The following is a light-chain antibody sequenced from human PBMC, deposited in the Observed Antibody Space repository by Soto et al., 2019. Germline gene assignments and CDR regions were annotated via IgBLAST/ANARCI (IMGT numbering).Light chain of an antibody. V-gene: IGLV2-23*01. Sequence: QSVLAQPASVSGSPGESITISCTGTTTDVGNYKGVSWYQQHPDKGPQLIIYEATKRPAGVSNRFSGSKSGNTASLTISGLQPEDEADYYCCSYVGLNTYVFGGGTKVTVL. J-gene: IGLJ1*01. CDR2: EAT. CDR1: TTDVGNYKG. CDR3: CSYVGLNTYV.